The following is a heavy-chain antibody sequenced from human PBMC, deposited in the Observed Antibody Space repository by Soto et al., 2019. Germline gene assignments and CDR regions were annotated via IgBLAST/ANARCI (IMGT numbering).Heavy chain of an antibody. Sequence: QVHLVESGGGVVQPGRSLRLSCAASGLTFSNYAMHWVRQAPGKGLEWVAFISYDRTNRCYPDSVKGRFTISRDNSKNTLYLQMNSLKTEDTAVYYCARESSSTVTTGGGGSAKDYWGQGTLVTVSS. CDR2: ISYDRTNR. D-gene: IGHD4-17*01. V-gene: IGHV3-30-3*01. CDR1: GLTFSNYA. CDR3: ARESSSTVTTGGGGSAKDY. J-gene: IGHJ4*02.